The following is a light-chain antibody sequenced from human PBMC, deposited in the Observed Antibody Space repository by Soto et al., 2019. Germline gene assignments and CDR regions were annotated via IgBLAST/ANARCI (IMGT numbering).Light chain of an antibody. J-gene: IGLJ3*02. V-gene: IGLV1-47*01. Sequence: QSVLTQPPSVSGAPGQTVTISCTGSKSNIGAGDNVHWYRQLPGTAPRLLIQRNNERPSGVPDRFSGSKSGTSVSLAISGLRSDDEATYYCAAWDDTLDAQVFGGGTQLTVL. CDR1: KSNIGAGDN. CDR3: AAWDDTLDAQV. CDR2: RNN.